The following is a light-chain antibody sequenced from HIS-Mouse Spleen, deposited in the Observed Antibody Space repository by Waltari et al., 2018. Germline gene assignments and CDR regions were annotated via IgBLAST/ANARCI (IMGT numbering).Light chain of an antibody. V-gene: IGKV1-5*03. CDR3: QQYNSYPYT. CDR1: QSISSW. J-gene: IGKJ2*01. Sequence: DIQMTQSPSTLSASVGDRVTITCRASQSISSWLAWYQPKPGKAPKLRIYKASSLESGVPSRFSGSGSGTEFTLTISSLQPDDFATYYCQQYNSYPYTFGQGTKLEIK. CDR2: KAS.